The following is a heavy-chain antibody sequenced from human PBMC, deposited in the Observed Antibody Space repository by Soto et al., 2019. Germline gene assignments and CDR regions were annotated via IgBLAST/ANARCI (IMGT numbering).Heavy chain of an antibody. V-gene: IGHV1-18*01. J-gene: IGHJ4*02. Sequence: ASVKVSCKASGYSFTTSGITWVRQAPGQGLEWMGWISTYNGNTNYAQKLQDRVTLTTDTSTSTAYMELRSLRSDDTAVYYCARRLYGDYDYWGQGTLVTVSS. CDR1: GYSFTTSG. CDR3: ARRLYGDYDY. D-gene: IGHD4-17*01. CDR2: ISTYNGNT.